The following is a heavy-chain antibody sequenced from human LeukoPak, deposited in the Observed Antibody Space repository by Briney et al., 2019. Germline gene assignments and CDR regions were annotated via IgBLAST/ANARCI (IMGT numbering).Heavy chain of an antibody. CDR2: ISGSGGST. V-gene: IGHV3-23*01. CDR1: GFTFSSYG. J-gene: IGHJ4*02. D-gene: IGHD3-10*01. Sequence: PGGSLRLSCAASGFTFSSYGMSWVRQAPGKGLEWVSAISGSGGSTYYADSVKGRFTISRDNSKNTLYLQMNSLRAEDTAVYYCAKDPGPVRGVIFEQGYFDYWGQGTLVTVSS. CDR3: AKDPGPVRGVIFEQGYFDY.